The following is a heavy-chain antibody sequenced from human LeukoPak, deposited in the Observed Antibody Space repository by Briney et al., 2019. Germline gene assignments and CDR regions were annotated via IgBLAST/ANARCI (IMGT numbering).Heavy chain of an antibody. D-gene: IGHD1-7*01. J-gene: IGHJ4*02. V-gene: IGHV3-64*01. CDR3: ARAGLYNWNYEGTAYFDY. CDR2: ISSNGGST. Sequence: QSGGSLRLSCAASGFTFSSYAMHWVRQAPGKGLEYVSAISSNGGSTYYAHAVKGRFTISRDNSKNTLYLQMGSLRAEDMAVYYCARAGLYNWNYEGTAYFDYWGQGTLVTVSS. CDR1: GFTFSSYA.